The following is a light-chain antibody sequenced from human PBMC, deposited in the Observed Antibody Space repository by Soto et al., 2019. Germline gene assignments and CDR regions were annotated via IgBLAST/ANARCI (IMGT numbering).Light chain of an antibody. J-gene: IGKJ1*01. CDR2: DVS. CDR1: ESISSW. CDR3: QQYNSYPWT. V-gene: IGKV1-5*01. Sequence: DIQMTQSPSSLSASIGARAVITCRASESISSWLAWYQQKPGKAPKLLIYDVSSLESGVPSRFSGSGSGTEFTLTISSLQPDDFATYYCQQYNSYPWTFGQGTKV.